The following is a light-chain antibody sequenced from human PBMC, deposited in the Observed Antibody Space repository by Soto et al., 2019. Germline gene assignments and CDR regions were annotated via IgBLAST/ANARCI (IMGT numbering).Light chain of an antibody. CDR3: QQYNSYPTT. Sequence: IQMTQSPSSLSASVGDRVTITCRASQSISSYLNWYQQKPGKAPKLLIYDASSLESGVPSRFSGSGSGTEFTLTISSLQPDDFAAYFCQQYNSYPTTFGQGTRLEI. CDR1: QSISSY. J-gene: IGKJ5*01. V-gene: IGKV1-5*01. CDR2: DAS.